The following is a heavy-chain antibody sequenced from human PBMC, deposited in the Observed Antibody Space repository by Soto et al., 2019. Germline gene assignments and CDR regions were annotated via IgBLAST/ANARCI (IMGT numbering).Heavy chain of an antibody. CDR2: INHSGST. D-gene: IGHD3-10*01. CDR3: AGSLGPMVRGVIIN. Sequence: QVQLQQWGAGLLKPSETLSLTCAVYGGSFSGYYWSWIRQPPGKGLEWIGEINHSGSTNYNPSLKSRVTISVDTSKNQSSLKLSSVTAADTAVYYCAGSLGPMVRGVIINWGQGTLVTVSS. CDR1: GGSFSGYY. V-gene: IGHV4-34*01. J-gene: IGHJ4*02.